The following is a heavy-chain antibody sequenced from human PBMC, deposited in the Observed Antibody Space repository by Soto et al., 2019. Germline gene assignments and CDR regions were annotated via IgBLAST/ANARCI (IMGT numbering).Heavy chain of an antibody. V-gene: IGHV3-33*01. CDR1: GFTFSSYG. D-gene: IGHD6-13*01. Sequence: LRLSCAASGFTFSSYGMHWVRQAPGKGLEWVAVIWYDGSNKYYADSVKGRFTISRDNSKNTLYLQMNSLRAEDTAVYYCARDPGYSSSWGQGTLVTVSS. J-gene: IGHJ4*02. CDR2: IWYDGSNK. CDR3: ARDPGYSSS.